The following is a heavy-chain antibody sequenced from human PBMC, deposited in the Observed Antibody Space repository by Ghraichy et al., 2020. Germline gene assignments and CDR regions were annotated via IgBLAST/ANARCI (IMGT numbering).Heavy chain of an antibody. D-gene: IGHD3-22*01. CDR2: IWYDGSNK. Sequence: SCAASGFTFSSYGMHWVRQAPGKGLEWVAVIWYDGSNKYYADSVKGRFTISRDNSKNTLYLQMNSLRAEDTAVYYCARDSTYYYDSSGYYYPEDLDYWGQGTLVTVSS. J-gene: IGHJ4*02. CDR3: ARDSTYYYDSSGYYYPEDLDY. V-gene: IGHV3-33*01. CDR1: GFTFSSYG.